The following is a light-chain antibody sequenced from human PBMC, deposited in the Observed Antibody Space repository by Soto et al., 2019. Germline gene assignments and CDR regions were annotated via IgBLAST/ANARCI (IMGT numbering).Light chain of an antibody. J-gene: IGKJ1*01. CDR1: QSVISNY. V-gene: IGKV3-20*01. CDR2: GAS. Sequence: PGERATLSCRASQSVISNYLAWYQQKPGQAPRLLIYGASNRATGIPDRFSGSGSGTDFTLTISRLEPEDFAVYYCQQYGSSPTTFGQGTKVDNK. CDR3: QQYGSSPTT.